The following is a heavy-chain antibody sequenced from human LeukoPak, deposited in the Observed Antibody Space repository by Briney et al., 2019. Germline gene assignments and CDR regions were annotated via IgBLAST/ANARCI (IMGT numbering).Heavy chain of an antibody. D-gene: IGHD6-19*01. CDR2: IKQDGSET. V-gene: IGHV3-7*01. CDR3: ARQRGSGCLDY. Sequence: GGSLRLSCAAPRFTLSNYWMSWVRLAPGKGLEWVANIKQDGSETYYVDSVKGRFTISRDNAKNSLSLQMNSLRAEDTAVYYCARQRGSGCLDYWGQGTLVTVSS. J-gene: IGHJ4*02. CDR1: RFTLSNYW.